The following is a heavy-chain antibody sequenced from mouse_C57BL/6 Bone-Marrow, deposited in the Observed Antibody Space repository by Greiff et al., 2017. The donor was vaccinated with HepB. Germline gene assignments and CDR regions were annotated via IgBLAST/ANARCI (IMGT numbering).Heavy chain of an antibody. CDR2: IWGVGST. Sequence: VKVEESGPGLVAPSQSLSITCTVSGFSLTSYGVDWVRQSPGKGLEWLGVIWGVGSTNYNSALKSRLSISKDNSKSQVFLKMNSLQTDDTAMYYCASLTGTDAMDYWGQGTSVTVSS. D-gene: IGHD4-1*01. V-gene: IGHV2-6*01. CDR3: ASLTGTDAMDY. CDR1: GFSLTSYG. J-gene: IGHJ4*01.